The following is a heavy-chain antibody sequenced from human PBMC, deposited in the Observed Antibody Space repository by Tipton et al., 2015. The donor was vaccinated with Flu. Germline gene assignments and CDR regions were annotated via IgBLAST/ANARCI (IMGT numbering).Heavy chain of an antibody. CDR3: ARPQSVVNWYFDL. Sequence: QSGAEVKKPGESLKISCKGSGYSFTGSWIAWVRQMPGKGLEWMGIIYPGDSDTRYSPSFQGQVTMSADKSISTAYLQWSSLKASDTAMYYCARPQSVVNWYFDLWGRGTLVTVSS. CDR2: IYPGDSDT. D-gene: IGHD2-21*01. J-gene: IGHJ2*01. CDR1: GYSFTGSW. V-gene: IGHV5-51*01.